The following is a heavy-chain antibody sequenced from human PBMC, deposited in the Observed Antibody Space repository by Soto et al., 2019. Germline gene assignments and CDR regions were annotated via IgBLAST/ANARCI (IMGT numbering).Heavy chain of an antibody. V-gene: IGHV3-23*01. J-gene: IGHJ4*02. CDR2: ISGSGAAT. Sequence: GGSLRLSCAASGFTFSNYAMSWVRQAPGRGLEWVSSISGSGAATSFAASVKGRFTISRDNSKNTLYLQMNILRAEDTAVYYCAPREGVISGGADYWGQGTRVTVSS. D-gene: IGHD1-20*01. CDR1: GFTFSNYA. CDR3: APREGVISGGADY.